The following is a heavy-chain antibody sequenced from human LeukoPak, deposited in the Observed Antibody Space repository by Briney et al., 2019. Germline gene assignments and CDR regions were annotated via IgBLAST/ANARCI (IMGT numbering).Heavy chain of an antibody. CDR3: ARGQWEIRFDP. CDR2: INHSGST. D-gene: IGHD1-26*01. V-gene: IGHV4-34*01. J-gene: IGHJ5*02. CDR1: GGSFSGYY. Sequence: SETLSLTCAVYGGSFSGYYWSWIRQPPGKGLAWIGEINHSGSTNYNPSLKSRVTISVDTSKNQFSLKLNSVTAADTAVYYCARGQWEIRFDPWGQGTLVTVSS.